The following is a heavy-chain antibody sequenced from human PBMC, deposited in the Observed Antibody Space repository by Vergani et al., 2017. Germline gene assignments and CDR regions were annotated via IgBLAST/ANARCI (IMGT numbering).Heavy chain of an antibody. D-gene: IGHD1-26*01. J-gene: IGHJ3*01. Sequence: QLQLQESDPGLVKPSETLSLTCTVSGGSIRSTFYYWGWIRQPPGKGLEWIGTIYYSGTINYNPTLKSPFNVSIDTSRDHFSLKLRSVSAADTAVYFCARRAERWETLLRDDFDVWGQGTFVTVSP. CDR3: ARRAERWETLLRDDFDV. CDR2: IYYSGTI. V-gene: IGHV4-39*02. CDR1: GGSIRSTFYY.